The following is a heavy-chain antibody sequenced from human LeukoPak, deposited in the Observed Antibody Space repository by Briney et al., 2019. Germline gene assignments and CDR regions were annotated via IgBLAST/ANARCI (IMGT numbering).Heavy chain of an antibody. V-gene: IGHV3-30*02. J-gene: IGHJ4*02. Sequence: GGSLRLSCAASGFSFSGHGMHWVRQAPGKGLEWVAFIRYDRSDQYYADSVKGRFTISRDNSKNMLSLQMNSLRAEDTAVYYCAKDVPQAWQLLGHWGQGTLVTVFS. CDR1: GFSFSGHG. CDR3: AKDVPQAWQLLGH. D-gene: IGHD2-2*01. CDR2: IRYDRSDQ.